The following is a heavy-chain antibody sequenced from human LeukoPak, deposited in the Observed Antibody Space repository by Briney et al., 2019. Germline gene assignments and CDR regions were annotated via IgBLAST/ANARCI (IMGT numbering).Heavy chain of an antibody. CDR1: GLSFTDSW. CDR2: INNDGSDT. CDR3: ARVSGLGMNEYYQH. D-gene: IGHD3-16*01. V-gene: IGHV3-74*01. Sequence: GGSLRLSCTASGLSFTDSWMLWVHQAPGKGLLWVSCINNDGSDTRYADSVRGRFTISRDNAKNTLYLQMNSLRAEDTAVYYCARVSGLGMNEYYQHWGQGTLVTVPS. J-gene: IGHJ1*01.